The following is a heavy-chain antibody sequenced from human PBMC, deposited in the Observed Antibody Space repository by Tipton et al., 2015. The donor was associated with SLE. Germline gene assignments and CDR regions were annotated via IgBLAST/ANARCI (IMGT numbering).Heavy chain of an antibody. V-gene: IGHV3-48*03. CDR2: ISSSGSTI. CDR1: GFTFSSYE. Sequence: SLRLSCAASGFTFSSYEMNWVRQAPGKGLEWVSYISSSGSTIYYADSVKGRFTISRDNAKNSLYLQMNSLRAEDTAVYYCARRNGDYDAFDSWGQGTRVPVSS. J-gene: IGHJ3*02. D-gene: IGHD4-17*01. CDR3: ARRNGDYDAFDS.